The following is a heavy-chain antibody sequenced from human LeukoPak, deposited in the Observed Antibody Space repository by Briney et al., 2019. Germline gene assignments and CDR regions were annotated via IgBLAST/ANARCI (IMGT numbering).Heavy chain of an antibody. D-gene: IGHD3-3*01. Sequence: GSLRLSCAASGFTFSHAWMSWIRQPPGKGLEWIGYIYYTGITDYNPSLKSRVIISVDTSKNQFSLKLTSVTAADTAVYFCARHGSPRVHTMPFDPWGQGTLVTVSS. CDR1: GFTFSHAW. CDR3: ARHGSPRVHTMPFDP. J-gene: IGHJ5*02. V-gene: IGHV4-59*08. CDR2: IYYTGIT.